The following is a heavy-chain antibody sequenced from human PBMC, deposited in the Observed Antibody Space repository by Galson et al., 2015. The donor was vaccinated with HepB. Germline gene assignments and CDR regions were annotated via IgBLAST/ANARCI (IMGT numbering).Heavy chain of an antibody. CDR1: GYSFTSYW. CDR3: ARRGRTYYYDSSGPSDAFDI. V-gene: IGHV5-51*01. CDR2: IYPGDSDT. D-gene: IGHD3-22*01. Sequence: QSGAEVKKPGESLKISCKGSGYSFTSYWIGWVRQMPGKGLEWMGIIYPGDSDTRYSPSFQGQVTISADKSISTAYLQWSSLKASDTAMYYCARRGRTYYYDSSGPSDAFDIWGKGTMVTVSS. J-gene: IGHJ3*02.